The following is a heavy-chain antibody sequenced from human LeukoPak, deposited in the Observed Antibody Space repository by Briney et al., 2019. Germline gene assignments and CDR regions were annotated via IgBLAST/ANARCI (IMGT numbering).Heavy chain of an antibody. CDR3: ARFEVIAVAGLDEGFDY. J-gene: IGHJ4*02. V-gene: IGHV1-69*06. CDR1: GGTFSSYA. D-gene: IGHD6-19*01. Sequence: ASVKVSCKASGGTFSSYAISWVRQAPGQGLEWMGGIIPIFGTANYAQKFQGRVTITADKSTSTAYMELSSLRSEDTAVYYCARFEVIAVAGLDEGFDYWGQGTLVTVSS. CDR2: IIPIFGTA.